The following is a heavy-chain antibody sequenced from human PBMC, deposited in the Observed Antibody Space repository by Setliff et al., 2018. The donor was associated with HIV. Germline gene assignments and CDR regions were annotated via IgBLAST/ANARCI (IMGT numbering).Heavy chain of an antibody. D-gene: IGHD1-26*01. CDR1: GGSISSYY. CDR3: ARVHSGSYYVRRDDAFDI. CDR2: INHSGST. J-gene: IGHJ3*02. Sequence: SETLSLTCTVSGGSISSYYWSWIRQPPGKGLEWIGEINHSGSTNYNPSLKSRVTISVDTSKNQFSLKLSSVTAADTAVYYCARVHSGSYYVRRDDAFDIWGQGTMVTVSS. V-gene: IGHV4-59*01.